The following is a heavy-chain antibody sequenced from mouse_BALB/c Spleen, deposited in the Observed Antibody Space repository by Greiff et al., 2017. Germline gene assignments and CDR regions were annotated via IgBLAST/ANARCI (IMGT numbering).Heavy chain of an antibody. CDR1: GFNIKDTY. CDR2: IDPANGNT. Sequence: EVQLVESGAELVKPGASVKLSCTASGFNIKDTYMHWVKQRPEQGLEWIGRIDPANGNTKYDPKFQGKATITADTSSNTAYLQLSSLTSEDTAVYYCARSGYGSSYGYFDVWGAGTTVTVSS. V-gene: IGHV14-3*02. CDR3: ARSGYGSSYGYFDV. D-gene: IGHD1-1*01. J-gene: IGHJ1*01.